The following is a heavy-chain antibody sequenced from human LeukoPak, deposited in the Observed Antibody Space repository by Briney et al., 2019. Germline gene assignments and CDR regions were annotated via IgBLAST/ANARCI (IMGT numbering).Heavy chain of an antibody. CDR3: ATHIVVVIATNWFDP. J-gene: IGHJ5*02. CDR2: TYHSGST. D-gene: IGHD2-21*01. V-gene: IGHV4-38-2*01. Sequence: PSETLSLTCAVSGYSISSGYYWGWIRQPPGKGPEWIGSTYHSGSTYYNPSLKSRVTISVDTSKNQFSLKLSSVTAADTAVYYCATHIVVVIATNWFDPWGQGTLVTVSS. CDR1: GYSISSGYY.